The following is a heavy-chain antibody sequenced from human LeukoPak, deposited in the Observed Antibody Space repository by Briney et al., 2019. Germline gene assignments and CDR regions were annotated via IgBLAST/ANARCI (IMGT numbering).Heavy chain of an antibody. Sequence: PGGSLRLSCAASGFTFSSYAMSWVRQAPGKGLKWVSAISGSGGSTYYADSVKGRFTISRDNSKNTLYLQMNGLRAEDTAVYYCAKAKVQYYDLFDIWGQGTMVTVSS. CDR1: GFTFSSYA. V-gene: IGHV3-23*01. CDR2: ISGSGGST. J-gene: IGHJ3*02. D-gene: IGHD3-22*01. CDR3: AKAKVQYYDLFDI.